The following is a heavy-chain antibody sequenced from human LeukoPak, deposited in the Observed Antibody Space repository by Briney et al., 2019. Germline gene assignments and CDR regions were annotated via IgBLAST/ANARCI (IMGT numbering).Heavy chain of an antibody. CDR2: IYYSGST. CDR1: GGSISSYY. D-gene: IGHD3-10*01. CDR3: ARGYYYGSGSYYSPHFDY. J-gene: IGHJ4*02. Sequence: SETLSLTCIVSGGSISSYYWSWIRQPPGKGLEGIGYIYYSGSTDYNPSLKSRVTISVDTSKNQFSLKLSSVTAADTAVYYCARGYYYGSGSYYSPHFDYWGQGTLVTVSS. V-gene: IGHV4-59*01.